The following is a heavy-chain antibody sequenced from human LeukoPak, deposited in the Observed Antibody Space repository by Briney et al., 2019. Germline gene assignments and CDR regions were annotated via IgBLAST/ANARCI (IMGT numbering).Heavy chain of an antibody. Sequence: GGSLRLSCAASGFTFSSYEMNWVRQAPGKGLEWVSYISSSGSTVYYADSVKGRFTISRDNSKNTLYLQMNSLRAEDTAVYYCATRGATRSVLPFDYWGQGTLVTVSS. J-gene: IGHJ4*02. CDR3: ATRGATRSVLPFDY. CDR2: ISSSGSTV. D-gene: IGHD1-26*01. CDR1: GFTFSSYE. V-gene: IGHV3-48*03.